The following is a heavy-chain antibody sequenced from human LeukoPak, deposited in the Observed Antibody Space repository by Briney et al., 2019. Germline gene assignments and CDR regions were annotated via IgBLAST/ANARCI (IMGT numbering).Heavy chain of an antibody. CDR2: ISGSGGST. Sequence: GGSLRLSCAASGFTFSSYAMSWVRQAPGKGLEWVSGISGSGGSTYYADSVKGRFTISRDNSKNTLYLQMNSLRAEDPAVYYCAKGALWFGELYSDYFDYWGQGTLVTVSS. V-gene: IGHV3-23*01. J-gene: IGHJ4*02. CDR1: GFTFSSYA. CDR3: AKGALWFGELYSDYFDY. D-gene: IGHD3-10*01.